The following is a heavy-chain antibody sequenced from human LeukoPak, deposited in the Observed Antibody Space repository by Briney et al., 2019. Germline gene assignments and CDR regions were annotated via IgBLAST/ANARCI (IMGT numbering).Heavy chain of an antibody. CDR3: AHRHHYDFWSGYYRSSQTYAFDI. CDR2: IYWDDDK. V-gene: IGHV2-5*02. D-gene: IGHD3-3*01. CDR1: GFSLSTTGVG. J-gene: IGHJ3*02. Sequence: SGPTLVNPTQTLTLTCTFSGFSLSTTGVGVGWIRQPPGKALEWLALIYWDDDKRYSPSLKSRLTITKDTSKNQVVLIMTNMDPVDTATYYCAHRHHYDFWSGYYRSSQTYAFDIWGQGTMVTVSS.